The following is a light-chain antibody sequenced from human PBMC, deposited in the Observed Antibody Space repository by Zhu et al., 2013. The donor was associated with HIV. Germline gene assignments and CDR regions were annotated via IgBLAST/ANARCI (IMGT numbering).Light chain of an antibody. V-gene: IGLV1-40*01. CDR3: SSYISSHTLV. CDR2: AND. J-gene: IGLJ2*01. CDR1: SSNIGGGYD. Sequence: QSLLTQPPSVSGAPGQRVTISCTGSSSNIGGGYDVHWYQQLPGSAPRLLIYANDNRPSGVPDRFSGSKSGTSASLAITGLQAEDEAHYYCSSYISSHTLVFGGGTKVTVL.